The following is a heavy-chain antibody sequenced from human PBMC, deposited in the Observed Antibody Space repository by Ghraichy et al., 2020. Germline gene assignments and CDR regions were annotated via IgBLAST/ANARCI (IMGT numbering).Heavy chain of an antibody. J-gene: IGHJ3*02. Sequence: GGSLRLPCAASGFTFSSYSMNWVRQAPGKGLEWVSSISSSSSYIYYADSVKGRFTISRDNAKNSLYLQMNSLRAEDTAVYYCARAREKTYYYDSSGYFYAFDIWGQGTMVTVSS. V-gene: IGHV3-21*01. CDR2: ISSSSSYI. CDR1: GFTFSSYS. CDR3: ARAREKTYYYDSSGYFYAFDI. D-gene: IGHD3-22*01.